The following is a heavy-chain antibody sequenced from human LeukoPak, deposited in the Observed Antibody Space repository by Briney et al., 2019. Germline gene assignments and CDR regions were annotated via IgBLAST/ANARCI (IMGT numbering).Heavy chain of an antibody. Sequence: GGSLRLSCAASGFTFSSYGMSWVRQAPGKGLEWVSSISSSSSYIYYADSVKGRFTISRDNAKNSLYLQMNSLRAEDTAVYYWARTVYDILTGPEGFDYWGQGTLVTVSS. D-gene: IGHD3-9*01. CDR2: ISSSSSYI. V-gene: IGHV3-21*03. J-gene: IGHJ4*02. CDR3: ARTVYDILTGPEGFDY. CDR1: GFTFSSYG.